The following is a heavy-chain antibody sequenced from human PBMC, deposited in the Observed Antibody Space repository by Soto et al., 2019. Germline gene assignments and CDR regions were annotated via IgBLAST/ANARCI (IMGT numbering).Heavy chain of an antibody. CDR2: ISYDGSNK. J-gene: IGHJ5*02. D-gene: IGHD3-3*01. V-gene: IGHV3-30*18. CDR3: AKDPREWLLSNWFDP. Sequence: GGSLRLSCAASGFTFSSDGMHWVRQAPGKGLEWVAVISYDGSNKYYADSVKGRFTISRDNSKNTLYLQMNSLRAEDTAVYYCAKDPREWLLSNWFDPWGQGT. CDR1: GFTFSSDG.